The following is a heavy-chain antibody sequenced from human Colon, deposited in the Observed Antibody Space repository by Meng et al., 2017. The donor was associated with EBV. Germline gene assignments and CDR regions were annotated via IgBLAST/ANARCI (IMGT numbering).Heavy chain of an antibody. D-gene: IGHD6-19*01. CDR2: IYYSGST. J-gene: IGHJ4*02. CDR1: GGSVSSGGYY. CDR3: ARVSSGWDYFDY. V-gene: IGHV4-31*03. Sequence: HGQLPESGPRLVKPSQTLSLTCTVSGGSVSSGGYYETWIRPHPGKGLEWFGHIYYSGSTFYNPSLKRRVIISIDTSKNQFSLNLRSVTAADTAVYYCARVSSGWDYFDYWGQGTLVTVSS.